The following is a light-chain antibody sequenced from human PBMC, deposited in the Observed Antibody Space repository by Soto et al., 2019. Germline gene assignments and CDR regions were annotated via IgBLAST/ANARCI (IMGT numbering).Light chain of an antibody. J-gene: IGKJ1*01. CDR3: QQYNSYFAT. V-gene: IGKV1-5*03. CDR2: KAS. Sequence: DIQMTQSPSTLSASVGDRVTITCRASQSISSWLAWYQQKPGKAPKRLIYKASSLESGVPSRFRGSGSGTEFTITISSLQPDDFATYSCQQYNSYFATFGQGPKVEIK. CDR1: QSISSW.